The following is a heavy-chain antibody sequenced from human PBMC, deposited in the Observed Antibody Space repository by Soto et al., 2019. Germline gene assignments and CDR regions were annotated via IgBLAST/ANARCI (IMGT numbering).Heavy chain of an antibody. D-gene: IGHD4-17*01. V-gene: IGHV3-23*01. CDR3: ARVWERTVTTRKYFYGIAV. J-gene: IGHJ6*02. CDR2: ISGSGDTT. Sequence: GGSLRLSCAASGFTFYSYAMTWVRQAPGKALEWVSTISGSGDTTYYADSVKGRFSISRDNYKNTVSLQMNSLRAENTAVYFCARVWERTVTTRKYFYGIAVGGRGTTVTVYS. CDR1: GFTFYSYA.